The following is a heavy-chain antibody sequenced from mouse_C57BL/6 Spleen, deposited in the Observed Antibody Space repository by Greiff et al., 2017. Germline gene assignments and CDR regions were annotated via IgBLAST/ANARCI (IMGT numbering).Heavy chain of an antibody. J-gene: IGHJ2*01. Sequence: EVKLVESGGGLVKPGGSLKLSCAASGFTFSSYAMSWVRQTPEKRLEWVATISDGGSYTYYPDNVKGRFTISRDNAKNNLYLQMSHLKSEDTAMYYCAREGYYDYVFDYWGQGTTLTVSS. D-gene: IGHD2-4*01. CDR3: AREGYYDYVFDY. CDR2: ISDGGSYT. CDR1: GFTFSSYA. V-gene: IGHV5-4*01.